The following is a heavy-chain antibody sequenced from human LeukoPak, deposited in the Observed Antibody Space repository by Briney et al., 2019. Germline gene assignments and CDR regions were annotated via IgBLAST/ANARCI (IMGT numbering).Heavy chain of an antibody. Sequence: GGSLRLSCAASGFTFSSYAVSWVRQAPGKGLEWVSVITGSGGITYYADSVKGRFTISRDNSKNTLYLQMNSLRAEDTAIYYCAKYSVTTGYYYYYYIDFWGKGTTVTVSS. V-gene: IGHV3-23*01. CDR3: AKYSVTTGYYYYYYIDF. CDR1: GFTFSSYA. CDR2: ITGSGGIT. D-gene: IGHD4-17*01. J-gene: IGHJ6*03.